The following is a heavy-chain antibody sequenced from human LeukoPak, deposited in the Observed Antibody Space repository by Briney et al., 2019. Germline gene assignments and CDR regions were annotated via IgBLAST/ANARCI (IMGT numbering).Heavy chain of an antibody. D-gene: IGHD2-2*01. Sequence: GGSLRLSCAASGFTFSSYDMHWVRHATGKGLEWVSAIGTAGDPYYPGSVKGRFTISRENAKNSLYLQMNSLRAGDTAVYYCARDRRYCSSTSCYYYGMDVWGKGTTVTVSS. V-gene: IGHV3-13*05. CDR2: IGTAGDP. CDR1: GFTFSSYD. CDR3: ARDRRYCSSTSCYYYGMDV. J-gene: IGHJ6*04.